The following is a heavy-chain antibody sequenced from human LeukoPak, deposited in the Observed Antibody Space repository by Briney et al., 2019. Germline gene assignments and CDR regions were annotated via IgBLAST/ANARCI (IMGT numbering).Heavy chain of an antibody. CDR2: ISYDGSNK. CDR3: ARDRSRDGYKPLFDY. CDR1: GFTFSSYA. D-gene: IGHD5-24*01. J-gene: IGHJ4*02. Sequence: PGRSLRLSCAASGFTFSSYAMHWVRQAPGKGLEWVAVISYDGSNKYYADSVKGRFTISRDNSKNTLYLQMNSLRAEDTAVYYCARDRSRDGYKPLFDYWGQGTLVTVSS. V-gene: IGHV3-30*01.